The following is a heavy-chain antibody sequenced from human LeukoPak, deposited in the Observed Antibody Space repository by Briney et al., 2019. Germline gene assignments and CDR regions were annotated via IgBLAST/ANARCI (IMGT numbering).Heavy chain of an antibody. CDR3: ARRYSYGVDY. CDR2: INHSGST. J-gene: IGHJ4*02. Sequence: SETLSLTCVVYGGSFSGYYWSWIRQPPGKGLEWIGEINHSGSTNYNPSLKSRVTISVDTSKNQFSLKLSSVTAADTAVYYCARRYSYGVDYWGQGTLVTVSS. D-gene: IGHD5-18*01. V-gene: IGHV4-34*01. CDR1: GGSFSGYY.